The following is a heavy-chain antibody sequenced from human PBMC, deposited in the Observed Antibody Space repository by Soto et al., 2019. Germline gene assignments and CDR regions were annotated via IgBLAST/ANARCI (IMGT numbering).Heavy chain of an antibody. J-gene: IGHJ6*02. CDR1: GFTFSSYW. CDR2: IHNDERST. CDR3: ARGSSGSYYKDFYYGMDV. D-gene: IGHD3-10*01. V-gene: IGHV3-74*01. Sequence: GGSLRLSCAASGFTFSSYWMHWVRQVPGKGLVWVSRIHNDERSTAYADSVKGRFTISRDNAKNTLYLQMNSLRAEDTAVYYCARGSSGSYYKDFYYGMDVWGQGTTVTAP.